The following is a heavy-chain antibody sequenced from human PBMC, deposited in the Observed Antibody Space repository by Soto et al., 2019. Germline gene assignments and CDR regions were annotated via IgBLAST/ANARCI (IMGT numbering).Heavy chain of an antibody. Sequence: EVQLLESGGGLVQPGGSLRLSCAASVFTFSSYVMSWVRQAPGKGLEWASAIRGSGDSTYYADSVKGRFTISRDNSKNTLYLQMNSLGADNTAVYYCAKDMGYNYYFYGMDVWGQGTTVTVSS. V-gene: IGHV3-23*01. D-gene: IGHD2-2*02. CDR2: IRGSGDST. J-gene: IGHJ6*02. CDR1: VFTFSSYV. CDR3: AKDMGYNYYFYGMDV.